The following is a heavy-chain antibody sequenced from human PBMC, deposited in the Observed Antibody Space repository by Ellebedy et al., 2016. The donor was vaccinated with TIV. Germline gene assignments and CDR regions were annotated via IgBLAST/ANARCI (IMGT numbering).Heavy chain of an antibody. V-gene: IGHV1-18*01. Sequence: AASVKVSCKASGGTFSSYAISWVRQAPGQGLEWMGWISAYNGNTNYAQKLQGRVTMTTDTSTSTAYMELRSLRSDDTAVYYCARDRVAAAFDYWGQGTLVTVSS. D-gene: IGHD6-13*01. CDR1: GGTFSSYA. CDR3: ARDRVAAAFDY. J-gene: IGHJ4*02. CDR2: ISAYNGNT.